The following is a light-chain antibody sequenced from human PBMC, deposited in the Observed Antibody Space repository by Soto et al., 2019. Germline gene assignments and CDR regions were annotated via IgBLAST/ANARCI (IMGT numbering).Light chain of an antibody. CDR3: QQYDNLPPYT. Sequence: DIQMTQSPSSLSASVGDRFTITCQASQDISNYLNWYQQKPGKAPKLLIYDASNLETGVPSRFSGSGSGTDFTFTISSLQPEDIATYYCQQYDNLPPYTFGQGTKLEIK. J-gene: IGKJ2*01. CDR1: QDISNY. V-gene: IGKV1-33*01. CDR2: DAS.